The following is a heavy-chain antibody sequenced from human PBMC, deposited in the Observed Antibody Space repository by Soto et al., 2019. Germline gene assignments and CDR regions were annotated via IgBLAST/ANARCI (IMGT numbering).Heavy chain of an antibody. J-gene: IGHJ6*02. CDR3: ARVRLDSWSQIYYGLDV. CDR1: GGSFSGYS. Sequence: PSETLSLTCALYGGSFSGYSWTWLRQPPGKGLEWIGEINHSGTTDYNPALKSRVTKSADTSKNQFSLRMTSVTDADTAVYYCARVRLDSWSQIYYGLDVWGQGTTVTVSS. CDR2: INHSGTT. D-gene: IGHD3-3*01. V-gene: IGHV4-34*01.